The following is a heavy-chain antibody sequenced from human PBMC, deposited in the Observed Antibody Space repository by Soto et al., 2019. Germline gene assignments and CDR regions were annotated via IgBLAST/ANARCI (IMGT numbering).Heavy chain of an antibody. J-gene: IGHJ6*02. Sequence: SGPTLVNPPQTLTLTCTFSGFSLTTIGLGVGWIRQPPGKALEWLAVIYWNDDKRYNPSLRSRLAITKDTSKNQVVLTMTNMDPVDTATYYCGHRRESYDYSGLDVWGQGTTVTAP. CDR3: GHRRESYDYSGLDV. CDR2: IYWNDDK. D-gene: IGHD3-16*01. V-gene: IGHV2-5*01. CDR1: GFSLTTIGLG.